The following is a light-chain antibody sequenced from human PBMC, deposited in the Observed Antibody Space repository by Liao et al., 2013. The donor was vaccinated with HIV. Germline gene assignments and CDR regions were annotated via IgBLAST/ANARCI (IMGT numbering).Light chain of an antibody. CDR2: QDN. V-gene: IGLV3-1*01. CDR1: YLEDKH. J-gene: IGLJ3*02. Sequence: SYELTQPPSVSVSPGQTATITCYGVYLEDKHVCWYQQRPGQSPVLLICQDNKRPSGIPERFSGSNSGNTATLTITGSQPMDEADYYCQAWDNYSWVFGGGTVLAVL. CDR3: QAWDNYSWV.